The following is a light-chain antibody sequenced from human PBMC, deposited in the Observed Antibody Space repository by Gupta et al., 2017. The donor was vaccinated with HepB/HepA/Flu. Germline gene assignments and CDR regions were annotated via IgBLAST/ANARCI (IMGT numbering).Light chain of an antibody. CDR3: CSYAGSSTLV. Sequence: QSALTQPASVSGSPGPSITIYCTGTSSVVGSYNLVSWYQQHPGKAPKLMIYEVSKRPSGVSNRFSGSKSGNTASLTISGLQAEDEADYYCCSYAGSSTLVFGGGTKLTVL. J-gene: IGLJ2*01. CDR2: EVS. CDR1: SSVVGSYNL. V-gene: IGLV2-23*02.